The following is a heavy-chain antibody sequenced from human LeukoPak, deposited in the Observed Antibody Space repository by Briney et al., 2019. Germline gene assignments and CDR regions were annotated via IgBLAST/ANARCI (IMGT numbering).Heavy chain of an antibody. V-gene: IGHV3-7*01. J-gene: IGHJ3*01. Sequence: GGSLRLSCVASVFIINNYCVNGLRQARGKGLEWVANIKQYGSEKYYVDSVKGRFTISRDHAKNSVYLQMNSLRAEDTAVYYCARGFDGANAFDLWGQGTLVTVSS. CDR1: VFIINNYC. CDR2: IKQYGSEK. CDR3: ARGFDGANAFDL.